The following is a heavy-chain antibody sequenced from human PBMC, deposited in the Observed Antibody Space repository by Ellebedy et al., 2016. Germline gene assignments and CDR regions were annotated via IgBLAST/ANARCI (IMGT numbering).Heavy chain of an antibody. J-gene: IGHJ6*03. V-gene: IGHV3-9*01. CDR1: GFTFDDYA. CDR3: ARARGWYYYYSMDV. D-gene: IGHD6-19*01. CDR2: ISWNSDSI. Sequence: SLKISCAASGFTFDDYAMHWVRQAPGRGLEWVSGISWNSDSIAYADSVKGRFTISRDNAKNSLYLQMNSLRAEDTALYYCARARGWYYYYSMDVWGKGTTVTVSS.